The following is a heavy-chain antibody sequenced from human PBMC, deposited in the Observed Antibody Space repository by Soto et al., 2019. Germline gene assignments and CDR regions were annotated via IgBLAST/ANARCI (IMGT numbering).Heavy chain of an antibody. J-gene: IGHJ4*02. V-gene: IGHV4-30-4*01. CDR1: GGSISGGDYY. CDR2: VYNSGST. CDR3: ARDSGYSYGPFDS. Sequence: QVQLQESGPGLVKPSQTLSLTCTVSGGSISGGDYYWSWIRQPPGQGLEWVGCVYNSGSTYYNPSLKSRVTIALDTSENQCSLTLSSVTAADTAVYYCARDSGYSYGPFDSWGQGTLVTVSS. D-gene: IGHD5-18*01.